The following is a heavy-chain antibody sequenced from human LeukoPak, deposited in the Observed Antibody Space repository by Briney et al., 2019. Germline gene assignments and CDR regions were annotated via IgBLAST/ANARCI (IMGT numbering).Heavy chain of an antibody. V-gene: IGHV4-4*02. CDR3: AGLVGRYSSGLYYYFFDY. Sequence: SGTLSLTCTVSGDSINSLDLWSWVRQPPGKGLEWIGEMYLSGTTHSNPSVKSRVTISIDKSKNQFFLNLSSVTAADTAVYYCAGLVGRYSSGLYYYFFDYWGQGTLVTVSS. J-gene: IGHJ4*02. CDR2: MYLSGTT. D-gene: IGHD3-22*01. CDR1: GDSINSLDL.